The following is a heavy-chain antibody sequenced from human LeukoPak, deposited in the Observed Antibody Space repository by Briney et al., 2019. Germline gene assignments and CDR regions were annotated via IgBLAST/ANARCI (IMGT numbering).Heavy chain of an antibody. Sequence: SETLSFTCTVSGASINSFHWTWFRQPAGKGLEWIGLIYSSGSTIYNPSLKSRVAMSLDMTKNQLSLKLSSVTAADTAMYYCARKDGDYWGQGTLVTVSS. CDR3: ARKDGDY. CDR2: IYSSGST. J-gene: IGHJ4*02. D-gene: IGHD6-6*01. CDR1: GASINSFH. V-gene: IGHV4-4*07.